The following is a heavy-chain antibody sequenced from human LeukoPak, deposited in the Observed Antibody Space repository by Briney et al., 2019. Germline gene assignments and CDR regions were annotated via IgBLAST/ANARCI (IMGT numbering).Heavy chain of an antibody. Sequence: PGGSLSLSCAASGFTFSSYNMNWVRQAPGKGLEWVSFISSSSSYIYYADSVKGRFTISRDNAKNSLYLQMNSLRAEDTAVYYCARDMRGSYYLTDYWGQGTLVTVSS. V-gene: IGHV3-21*01. CDR2: ISSSSSYI. D-gene: IGHD1-26*01. CDR3: ARDMRGSYYLTDY. J-gene: IGHJ4*02. CDR1: GFTFSSYN.